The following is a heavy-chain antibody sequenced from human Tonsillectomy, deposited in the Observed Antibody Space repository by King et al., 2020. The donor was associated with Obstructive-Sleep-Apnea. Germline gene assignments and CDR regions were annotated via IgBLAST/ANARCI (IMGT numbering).Heavy chain of an antibody. CDR1: GFTFNTYG. V-gene: IGHV3-33*01. CDR3: ARDVLDSSGWEHRTY. D-gene: IGHD3-22*01. J-gene: IGHJ4*02. Sequence: VQLVESGGGVVQPGRSLRLSCAASGFTFNTYGMHWFRQAPGKGLEGVVFISFDSAKKTCADSVKGRFSGSRDNSKNTMFLQMDSLRAEDTAMYYCARDVLDSSGWEHRTYWGQGTLVTVSS. CDR2: ISFDSAKK.